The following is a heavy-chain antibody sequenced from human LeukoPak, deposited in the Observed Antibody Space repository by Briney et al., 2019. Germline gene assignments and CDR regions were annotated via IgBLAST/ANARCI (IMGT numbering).Heavy chain of an antibody. CDR3: AKDLIAVADEPNWFDP. CDR1: GFTFSSYG. Sequence: GRSLRLSCAASGFTFSSYGMHWVRQAPGKGLEWVAVISYDGSNKYYADSVKGRFTISRDNSKNTLYLQMNSLRAEDTAVYYCAKDLIAVADEPNWFDPWGQGTLATVSS. D-gene: IGHD6-19*01. V-gene: IGHV3-30*18. J-gene: IGHJ5*02. CDR2: ISYDGSNK.